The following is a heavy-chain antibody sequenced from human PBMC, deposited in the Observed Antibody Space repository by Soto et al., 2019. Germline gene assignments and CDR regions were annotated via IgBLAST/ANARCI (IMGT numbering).Heavy chain of an antibody. CDR1: GGSISSSSYY. CDR3: ARRRDGYIFDY. CDR2: IYYSGST. D-gene: IGHD5-12*01. Sequence: SETLSLTCTVSGGSISSSSYYWGWIRQPPGKGLEWIGSIYYSGSTYYNPSLKSRVTISVDTSKNQFSLKLSSVTAADTAVYYCARRRDGYIFDYWGQGTLVTVSS. J-gene: IGHJ4*02. V-gene: IGHV4-39*01.